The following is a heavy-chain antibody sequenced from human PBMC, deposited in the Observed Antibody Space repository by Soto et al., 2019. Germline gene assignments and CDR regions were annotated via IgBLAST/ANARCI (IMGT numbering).Heavy chain of an antibody. J-gene: IGHJ6*01. CDR3: ARRKDPRREGVRESYYYGMDV. D-gene: IGHD3-10*01. CDR2: IDPSDSYT. CDR1: GCSTATYW. V-gene: IGHV5-10-1*01. Sequence: GESLKISWKESGCSTATYWSKGVRKMPGKGLVGMGRIDPSDSYTNYSPSFQGHVTISADKSISTAYLQWSSLKASDTAMYYCARRKDPRREGVRESYYYGMDVWGQGITVTVPS.